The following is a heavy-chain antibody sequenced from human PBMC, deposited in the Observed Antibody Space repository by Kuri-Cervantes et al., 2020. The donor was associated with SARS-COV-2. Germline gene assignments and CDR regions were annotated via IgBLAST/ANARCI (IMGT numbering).Heavy chain of an antibody. CDR3: AKHDYGDYGTFDY. V-gene: IGHV4-61*05. CDR2: IYSTGRT. Sequence: SETLSLTCTVSGGSISSSSYYWSWIRRPPGKGLDWIGNIYSTGRTNYNPSLKSRATILVYTSQNQFSLKLDSMTAADTAVYYCAKHDYGDYGTFDYWGQGTLVTVSS. D-gene: IGHD4-17*01. CDR1: GGSISSSSYY. J-gene: IGHJ4*02.